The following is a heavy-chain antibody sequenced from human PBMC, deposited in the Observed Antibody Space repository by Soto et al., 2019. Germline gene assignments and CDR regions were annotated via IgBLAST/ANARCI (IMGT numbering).Heavy chain of an antibody. CDR3: ARLCSSTSCYGRFDT. Sequence: SETLSLTCTVSGGSVSSGSYYWSWIRQPPGKGLEWIGYIYYSGSTNYNPSLKSRVTISVDTSKNQFSLKLSSVTAADTAVYYCARLCSSTSCYGRFDTWGQGTLVTVS. CDR1: GGSVSSGSYY. V-gene: IGHV4-61*01. J-gene: IGHJ5*02. D-gene: IGHD2-2*01. CDR2: IYYSGST.